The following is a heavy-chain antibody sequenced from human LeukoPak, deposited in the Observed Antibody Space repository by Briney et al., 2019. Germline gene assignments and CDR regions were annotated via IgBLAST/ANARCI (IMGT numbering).Heavy chain of an antibody. J-gene: IGHJ4*02. CDR2: IKKDGSEK. D-gene: IGHD5-18*01. Sequence: GGSLRLSCAASGFTFSSYWMSWVRQAPGKGLEWVANIKKDGSEKYYVDSVKGRFTISRDNAKTSLYLQMNSLRAEDTAVYYCARDLPGVTGYTYGRGIDYWGQGTLVTVSS. V-gene: IGHV3-7*01. CDR1: GFTFSSYW. CDR3: ARDLPGVTGYTYGRGIDY.